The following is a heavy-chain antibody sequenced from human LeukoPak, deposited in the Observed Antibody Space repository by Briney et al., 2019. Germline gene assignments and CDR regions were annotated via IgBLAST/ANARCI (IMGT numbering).Heavy chain of an antibody. D-gene: IGHD6-19*01. CDR1: GGSFSGYY. J-gene: IGHJ4*02. V-gene: IGHV4-4*07. Sequence: SETLSLTCTDSGGSFSGYYWSWIRQPAGKGLEWIGRIYTSGSTNYNPSLKSRVTMSVDTSKNQFSLKLSSVTAADTAVYYCARVSSAGIWDYWGQGTLVTVSS. CDR3: ARVSSAGIWDY. CDR2: IYTSGST.